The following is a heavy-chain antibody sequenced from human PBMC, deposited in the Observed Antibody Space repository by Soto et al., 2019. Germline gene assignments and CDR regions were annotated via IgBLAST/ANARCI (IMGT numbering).Heavy chain of an antibody. CDR1: GGSISSGDSY. CDR3: AREGNLGRWIQPLDS. CDR2: IHYNGNT. V-gene: IGHV4-61*03. J-gene: IGHJ4*02. D-gene: IGHD2-2*03. Sequence: SETLSLTCTVSGGSISSGDSYWSCIRQPPGKGLEWIGNIHYNGNTKYSPSLKSRVTMSVDTSKNRFSLKLISVTTADTAVYFCAREGNLGRWIQPLDSWGQGTLVTVSS.